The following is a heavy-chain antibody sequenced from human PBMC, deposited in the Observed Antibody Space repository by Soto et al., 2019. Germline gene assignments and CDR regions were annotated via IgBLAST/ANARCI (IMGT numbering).Heavy chain of an antibody. CDR3: AKMYSSSNYGLDV. D-gene: IGHD6-6*01. Sequence: ESGGGLVPPGGSLRLSCAASGFTFSIYAMSWVRQAPGKGLEWVSAISDSGRSTYYADSVKGRLTISRDNFKNTLYLQMNSLRAEDTAVYYCAKMYSSSNYGLDVWGQGTTVTVSS. CDR2: ISDSGRST. J-gene: IGHJ6*02. V-gene: IGHV3-23*01. CDR1: GFTFSIYA.